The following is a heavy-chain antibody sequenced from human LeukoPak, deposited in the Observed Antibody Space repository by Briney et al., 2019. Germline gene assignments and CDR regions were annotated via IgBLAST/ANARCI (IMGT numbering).Heavy chain of an antibody. CDR2: INHSGST. CDR1: GGSFSGYY. V-gene: IGHV4-34*01. J-gene: IGHJ4*02. D-gene: IGHD1-26*01. CDR3: ARVGGATYFDY. Sequence: NSSETLSLTCAVYGGSFSGYYWSWIRQPPGKGLEWIGEINHSGSTNYNPSLKSRVTISVDTSKNQFSLKLSSVTAADTAVYYCARVGGATYFDYWGQGTLVTVSS.